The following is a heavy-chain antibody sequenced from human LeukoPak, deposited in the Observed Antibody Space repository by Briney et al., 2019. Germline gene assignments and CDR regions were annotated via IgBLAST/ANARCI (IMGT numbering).Heavy chain of an antibody. Sequence: PGESLRLSCAASGFTVSSNYMNWVRQAPGKGLEWVSVIDGGGSTYYADSVKGRFTISRDNAKNSLYLQMNSLRAEDTAVYYCGTWTTVASYFDYWGQGTLVTVSS. D-gene: IGHD4-17*01. J-gene: IGHJ4*02. CDR3: GTWTTVASYFDY. CDR1: GFTVSSNY. V-gene: IGHV3-53*01. CDR2: IDGGGST.